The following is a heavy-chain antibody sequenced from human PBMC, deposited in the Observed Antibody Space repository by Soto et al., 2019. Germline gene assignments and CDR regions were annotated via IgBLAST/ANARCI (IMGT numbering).Heavy chain of an antibody. CDR3: ARSPGFRDYFDY. Sequence: QVQLVESGGGVVQPGRSLRLSCAASGFTFSSYGMHWVRQAPGKGLEWVAVIWYDGSNKYYADSVKGRFTISRDNSKNTLYLQMNSLRAEDTAVYYCARSPGFRDYFDYWGQGTLVTVSS. J-gene: IGHJ4*02. V-gene: IGHV3-33*01. CDR2: IWYDGSNK. CDR1: GFTFSSYG.